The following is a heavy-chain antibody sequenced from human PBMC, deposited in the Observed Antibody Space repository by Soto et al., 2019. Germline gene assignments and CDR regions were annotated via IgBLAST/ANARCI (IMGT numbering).Heavy chain of an antibody. Sequence: EVQLVESGGGLVQPGGSLRLSCAASGFTFSSYSMNWVRQAPGKGLEWVSYISSSSSTIYYADSVKGRFTISRDNAKNSLYLQMNSLRDEDTAVYYCARSLGYCSGGSCYPLYYFDYWGHGTLVTVSS. CDR2: ISSSSSTI. CDR1: GFTFSSYS. J-gene: IGHJ4*01. D-gene: IGHD2-15*01. CDR3: ARSLGYCSGGSCYPLYYFDY. V-gene: IGHV3-48*02.